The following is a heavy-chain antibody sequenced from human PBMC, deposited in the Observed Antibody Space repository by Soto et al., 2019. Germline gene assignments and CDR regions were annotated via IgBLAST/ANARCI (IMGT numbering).Heavy chain of an antibody. V-gene: IGHV3-23*01. CDR1: GFTFSSYA. D-gene: IGHD3-3*01. Sequence: EVQLLESGGGLVQPGGSLRLSCAASGFTFSSYAMSWVRQAPGKGLEWVSAISGSGGSTYYADSVKGRFTISRDNSKITLYLQMNSLRAEDTAVYYCAKDQVPGIYDFWSGYYKYWGQGTLVTVSS. J-gene: IGHJ4*02. CDR3: AKDQVPGIYDFWSGYYKY. CDR2: ISGSGGST.